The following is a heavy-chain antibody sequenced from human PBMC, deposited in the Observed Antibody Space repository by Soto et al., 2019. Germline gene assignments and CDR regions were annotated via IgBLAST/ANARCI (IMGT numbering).Heavy chain of an antibody. D-gene: IGHD3-16*02. CDR2: IYPGDSDT. V-gene: IGHV5-51*01. J-gene: IGHJ4*02. CDR3: ARARKALGGYYFDY. Sequence: ESLKNCCKGSEYSFTSYWIGWVRQMPGKGLEWMGIIYPGDSDTRYSPSFQGQVTISADKSISTAYLQWSSLKTEDTAVYYCARARKALGGYYFDYWGQGTLVTVSS. CDR1: EYSFTSYW.